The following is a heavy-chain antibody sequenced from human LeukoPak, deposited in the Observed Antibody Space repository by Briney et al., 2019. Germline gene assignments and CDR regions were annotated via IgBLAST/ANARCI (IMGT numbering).Heavy chain of an antibody. J-gene: IGHJ5*02. Sequence: PSETLSLTCTVSGGSISNYYWTWIRQPAGKGLEWIGRIYSSGITHYNPSLKSRVTMSVDTSKIQFSLKLSFVTAADTAVYYCARVTDPRYNWFDPWGQGTLVTVSS. V-gene: IGHV4-4*07. CDR3: ARVTDPRYNWFDP. D-gene: IGHD3-9*01. CDR1: GGSISNYY. CDR2: IYSSGIT.